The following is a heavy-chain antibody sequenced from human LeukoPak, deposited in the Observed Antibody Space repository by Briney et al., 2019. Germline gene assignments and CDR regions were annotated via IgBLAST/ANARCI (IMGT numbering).Heavy chain of an antibody. Sequence: SETLSLTCAVYGGSFSGYYWSWIRQPPGKGLEWIGEINHSGSTNYNPSLKSRVTISVDTSKNQFSLKLSSVTAADTAVYYCARSADSSDYFDYWGQGTLVTVSS. D-gene: IGHD6-6*01. J-gene: IGHJ4*02. CDR2: INHSGST. CDR1: GGSFSGYY. CDR3: ARSADSSDYFDY. V-gene: IGHV4-34*01.